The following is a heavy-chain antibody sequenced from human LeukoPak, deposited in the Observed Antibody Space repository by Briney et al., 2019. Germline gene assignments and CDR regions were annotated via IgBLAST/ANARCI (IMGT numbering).Heavy chain of an antibody. CDR2: ISSDGDST. CDR1: GFTFSTYP. J-gene: IGHJ4*02. D-gene: IGHD3-3*01. CDR3: VKRTSDYYYYDY. V-gene: IGHV3-64D*06. Sequence: PGGSLRLSCSASGFTFSTYPMHWARQAPGRGMEYVSSISSDGDSTYYADSVKGRFTISRDNSKNTLYRQTSSLRAEDTAVYYCVKRTSDYYYYDYWGRGTLVTVSS.